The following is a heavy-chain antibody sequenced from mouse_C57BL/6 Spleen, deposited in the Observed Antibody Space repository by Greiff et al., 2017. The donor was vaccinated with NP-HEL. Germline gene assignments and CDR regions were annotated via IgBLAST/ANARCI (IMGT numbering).Heavy chain of an antibody. D-gene: IGHD1-1*01. CDR1: GYTFTSYW. V-gene: IGHV1-61*01. CDR2: IYPSDSET. Sequence: QVQLQQPGAELVRPGSSVKLSCKASGYTFTSYWMDWVKQRPGQGLEWIGNIYPSDSETHYNQKFKDKATLTVDKSSSTAYMQLSSLTSEDSAVYDGARGVDWFAYWGQGTLVTVSA. CDR3: ARGVDWFAY. J-gene: IGHJ3*01.